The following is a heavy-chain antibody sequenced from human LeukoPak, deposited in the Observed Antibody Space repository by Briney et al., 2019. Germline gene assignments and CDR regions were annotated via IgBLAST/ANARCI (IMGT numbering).Heavy chain of an antibody. V-gene: IGHV4-4*02. CDR2: IYHSGSS. CDR1: GGSISHDNW. CDR3: ARVTGYDWESSYDY. D-gene: IGHD5-12*01. J-gene: IGHJ4*02. Sequence: SETLSLTCVVSGGSISHDNWWSWVRQPPGKGLEWIGEIYHSGSSNYNPSLKSRVSISVDKSRNQFSPKLSSVTAADTAVYYCARVTGYDWESSYDYWGQGTLVTVSS.